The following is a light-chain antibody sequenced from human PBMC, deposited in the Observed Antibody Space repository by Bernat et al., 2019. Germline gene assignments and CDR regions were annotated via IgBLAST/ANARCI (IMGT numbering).Light chain of an antibody. CDR3: QQYTSYPLT. J-gene: IGKJ4*01. CDR1: QGIGSW. V-gene: IGKV1D-16*01. CDR2: AAS. Sequence: DIQMTQSPSSLSASVGDRVTITCRASQGIGSWLAWYQQKPEKAPKSLNHAASSLQSGVPSRFSGSGSGTDFTLTISNLQPEDFATYYCQQYTSYPLTFGGGTKVEIK.